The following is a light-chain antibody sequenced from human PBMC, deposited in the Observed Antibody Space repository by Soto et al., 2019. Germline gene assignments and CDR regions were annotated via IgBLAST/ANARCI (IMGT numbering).Light chain of an antibody. CDR3: QSYDNSLGVCYV. CDR1: SSNLGAGYD. CDR2: GNR. J-gene: IGLJ1*01. V-gene: IGLV1-40*01. Sequence: QSVLTQPPSVSGAPGQRVTISCTGSSSNLGAGYDVHWYQLLPGTAPKLLIYGNRNRPSGVPDRFSGSKSGTSASLAIPGLQAEDEADYYCQSYDNSLGVCYVFGTGTKVTVL.